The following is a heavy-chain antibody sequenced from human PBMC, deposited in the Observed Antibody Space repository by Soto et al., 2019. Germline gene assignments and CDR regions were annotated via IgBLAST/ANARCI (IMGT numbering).Heavy chain of an antibody. CDR3: ARAQGSSTSLEIYYYYYYGMDV. Sequence: QVQLVQSGAEVKKPGSSVKVSCKASGGTFSSYAISWVRQAPGQGLEWMGGIIPISDTTNYAQKFQGRVTITADKSTTPAYMEASSLRSEDTAVYYCARAQGSSTSLEIYYYYYYGMDVWGQGTTVTVPS. V-gene: IGHV1-69*06. D-gene: IGHD2-2*01. CDR2: IIPISDTT. CDR1: GGTFSSYA. J-gene: IGHJ6*02.